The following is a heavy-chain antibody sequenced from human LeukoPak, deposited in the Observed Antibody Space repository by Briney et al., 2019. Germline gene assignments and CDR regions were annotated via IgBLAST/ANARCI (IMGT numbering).Heavy chain of an antibody. CDR2: IAYDGSNK. CDR3: AKEKAIATINYGLDV. J-gene: IGHJ6*02. V-gene: IGHV3-30*18. D-gene: IGHD1-1*01. CDR1: GFTFTSHT. Sequence: PGTSLRLSCVASGFTFTSHTMHWVRQAPGKGLEWVAVIAYDGSNKVYADSVKGRFTISRDNSKNTLYLQMNSLRGEDTAVYYCAKEKAIATINYGLDVWGQGTTVTVSS.